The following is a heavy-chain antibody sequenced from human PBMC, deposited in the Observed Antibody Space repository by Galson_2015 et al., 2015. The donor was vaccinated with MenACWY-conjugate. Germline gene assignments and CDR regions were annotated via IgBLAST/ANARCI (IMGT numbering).Heavy chain of an antibody. J-gene: IGHJ5*02. V-gene: IGHV3-21*01. CDR2: ISSYSTYI. Sequence: SLRLSCAASGFTFRSYNMHWVRQAPGKGLQWVSSISSYSTYIYYEDSLKGRFTISRDNANNSLYLELNTLRAEDTAVYFCAREDPTWKFDLWGQGTPVTVSS. CDR1: GFTFRSYN. D-gene: IGHD1-1*01. CDR3: AREDPTWKFDL.